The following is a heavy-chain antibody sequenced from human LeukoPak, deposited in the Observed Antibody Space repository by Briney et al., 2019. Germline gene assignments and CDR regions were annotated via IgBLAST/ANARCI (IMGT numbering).Heavy chain of an antibody. CDR2: IYYSGST. J-gene: IGHJ4*02. Sequence: SETLSLTCTVSGGSISSSSYYWGWIRQPPGKGLEWIGSIYYSGSTYYNPSLRSRVTISVDTSKNQFSLKLSSVTAADTAVYYCAGTMNTYFDYWGQGTLVTVSS. CDR1: GGSISSSSYY. V-gene: IGHV4-39*01. CDR3: AGTMNTYFDY. D-gene: IGHD2/OR15-2a*01.